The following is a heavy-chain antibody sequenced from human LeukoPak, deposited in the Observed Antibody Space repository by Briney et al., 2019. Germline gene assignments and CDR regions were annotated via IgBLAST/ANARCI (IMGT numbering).Heavy chain of an antibody. CDR3: ARGHDYYGSGGPIY. Sequence: SETLSLTCTVSGGSISSYYWSWIRQPPGKGLEWIGYIYYSGSTNYNPSLKSRVTISVDTSKNQFSLKLSSVTAADTAVYYCARGHDYYGSGGPIYWGQGTLVTVSS. CDR2: IYYSGST. J-gene: IGHJ4*02. D-gene: IGHD3-10*01. V-gene: IGHV4-59*01. CDR1: GGSISSYY.